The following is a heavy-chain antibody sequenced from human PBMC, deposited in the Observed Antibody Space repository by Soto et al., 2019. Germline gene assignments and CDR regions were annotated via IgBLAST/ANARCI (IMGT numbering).Heavy chain of an antibody. Sequence: SETLSLTCAVYGGSFSGYYWSWIRQPPGKGLEWIGEINHSGSTNYNPSLKSRVTISVDTSKNQFSLKLGSVTAADTAVYYCARAERVVPAAIGYYYYGMDVWGQGTTVTVSS. D-gene: IGHD2-2*02. V-gene: IGHV4-34*01. CDR1: GGSFSGYY. CDR2: INHSGST. J-gene: IGHJ6*02. CDR3: ARAERVVPAAIGYYYYGMDV.